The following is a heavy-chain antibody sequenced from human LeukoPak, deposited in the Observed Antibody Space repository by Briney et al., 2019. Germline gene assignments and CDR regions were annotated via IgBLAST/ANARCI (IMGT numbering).Heavy chain of an antibody. Sequence: GESLRLSCAASGFTFSSYAMSWVRLAPGKGLGWVSAISGSGGSTYYAGSVKGRFTISRDNSKNTLYLQMNSLRAEDTAVYYCAKDGVYSNYGYWGQGTLVTVSS. CDR2: ISGSGGST. D-gene: IGHD4-11*01. J-gene: IGHJ4*02. V-gene: IGHV3-23*01. CDR1: GFTFSSYA. CDR3: AKDGVYSNYGY.